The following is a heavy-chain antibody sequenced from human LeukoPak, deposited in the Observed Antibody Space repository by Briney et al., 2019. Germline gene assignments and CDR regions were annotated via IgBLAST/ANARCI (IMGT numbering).Heavy chain of an antibody. CDR1: GFTFSSYS. V-gene: IGHV3-48*01. Sequence: GGSLRLSCAASGFTFSSYSMNWVRQAPGKGLEWVSYISSSSSTIYYADCVKGRFSISRDNAKNSLYLQMNSLRAEDTAVYYCARDLGDYDFWSGSFDYWGQGTLVTVSS. D-gene: IGHD3-3*01. CDR2: ISSSSSTI. CDR3: ARDLGDYDFWSGSFDY. J-gene: IGHJ4*02.